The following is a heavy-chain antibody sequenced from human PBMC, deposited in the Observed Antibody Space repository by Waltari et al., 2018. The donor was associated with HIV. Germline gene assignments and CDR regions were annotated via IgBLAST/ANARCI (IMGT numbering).Heavy chain of an antibody. J-gene: IGHJ6*02. V-gene: IGHV3-20*01. CDR1: GFTFDDYG. D-gene: IGHD2-8*01. Sequence: EVQLVESGGGVVRPGGSLRLSCAASGFTFDDYGMSWVRQAPGKGLEWVSGNNWNGGSRGDADSVKSRFTISRDNAKNALYLQMNSLRAEDTALYHGARGYCTNGVCYPLDVWGQGTTVTVSS. CDR2: NNWNGGSR. CDR3: ARGYCTNGVCYPLDV.